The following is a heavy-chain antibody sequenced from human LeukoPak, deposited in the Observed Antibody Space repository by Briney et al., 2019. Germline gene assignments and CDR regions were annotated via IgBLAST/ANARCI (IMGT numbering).Heavy chain of an antibody. J-gene: IGHJ1*01. CDR2: IYHSGNT. D-gene: IGHD2/OR15-2a*01. V-gene: IGHV4-38-2*02. CDR1: GYSISSGFH. Sequence: SETLSLTCTVSGYSISSGFHWGWIRQPPGKGLEWIGSIYHSGNTYYSPSLMSRVTISVDTSKNQFSLKVSSVTAADTAVYFCARYCNTGNCNQGHYQHWGQGTLVTVSS. CDR3: ARYCNTGNCNQGHYQH.